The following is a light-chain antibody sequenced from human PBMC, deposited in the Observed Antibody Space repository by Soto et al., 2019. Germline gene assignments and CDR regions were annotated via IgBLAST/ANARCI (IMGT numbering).Light chain of an antibody. Sequence: QSALTQPASVSGSPGQSVTLSCTGTSSDVGGYNYVSWYQQHPGKAPTLMIYDVSNRPSGVSNRFSGSKSDNTASLTISGLQAEDEADYYRSSYTSNSTPVFSGGTKLTVL. CDR1: SSDVGGYNY. V-gene: IGLV2-14*01. CDR3: SSYTSNSTPV. CDR2: DVS. J-gene: IGLJ2*01.